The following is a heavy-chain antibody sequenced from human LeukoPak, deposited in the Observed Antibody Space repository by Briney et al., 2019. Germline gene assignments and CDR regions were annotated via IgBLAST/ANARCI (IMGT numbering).Heavy chain of an antibody. CDR3: ARGPSGSYSNFDY. D-gene: IGHD1-26*01. J-gene: IGHJ4*02. Sequence: GGSLRLSCAASGFTFSSYSMNWVRQVPGKGLEWVSSISSSSSYIYYADSVKGRFTISRDNAKNSLYLQMNSLRAEDTAVYYCARGPSGSYSNFDYWGQGTLVTVSS. V-gene: IGHV3-21*01. CDR2: ISSSSSYI. CDR1: GFTFSSYS.